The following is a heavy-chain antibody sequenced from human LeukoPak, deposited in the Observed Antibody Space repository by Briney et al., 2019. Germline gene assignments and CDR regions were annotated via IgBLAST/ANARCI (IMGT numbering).Heavy chain of an antibody. D-gene: IGHD2-15*01. CDR2: IIPIFGTA. CDR1: GGTFSSYA. J-gene: IGHJ3*02. CDR3: ARAARWSPRALQSAFDI. V-gene: IGHV1-69*13. Sequence: GASVKVSCKASGGTFSSYAISWVRQAPGQGLEWMGGIIPIFGTANYAQKFQGRVTITADESTSTAYMELSSLRSEDTAVYYCARAARWSPRALQSAFDIWGQGTMVTVSS.